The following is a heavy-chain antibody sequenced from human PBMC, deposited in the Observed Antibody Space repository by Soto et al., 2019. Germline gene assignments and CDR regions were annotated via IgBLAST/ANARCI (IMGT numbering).Heavy chain of an antibody. D-gene: IGHD4-17*01. CDR2: IDPSDSYT. CDR3: ARCGAGDYLYYYYGMDV. J-gene: IGHJ6*02. V-gene: IGHV5-10-1*01. Sequence: PGESLKISCKGSGYSFTSYWISWVRQMPGKGLEWMGRIDPSDSYTNYSPSFQGHVTISADKSISTAYLQWSSLKASDTAMYYCARCGAGDYLYYYYGMDVWGQGTTVTVSS. CDR1: GYSFTSYW.